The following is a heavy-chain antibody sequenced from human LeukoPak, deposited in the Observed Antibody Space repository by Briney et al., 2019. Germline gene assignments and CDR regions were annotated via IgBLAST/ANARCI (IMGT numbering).Heavy chain of an antibody. D-gene: IGHD3-22*01. CDR1: GFTFSSYE. J-gene: IGHJ4*02. Sequence: PGGSLRLSCAGSGFTFSSYEMNWVRQDPGEGLEWVSYISGSGSTIYYADSVKGRFTISRDNAKNSLYLQMNSLRAEDTAVYYCGGGYYYDSSGYSSDNWGQGTLVTVSS. CDR2: ISGSGSTI. V-gene: IGHV3-48*03. CDR3: GGGYYYDSSGYSSDN.